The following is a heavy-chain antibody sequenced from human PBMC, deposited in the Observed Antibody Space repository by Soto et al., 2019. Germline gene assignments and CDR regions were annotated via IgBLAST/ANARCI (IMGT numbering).Heavy chain of an antibody. J-gene: IGHJ4*02. CDR3: ATESGSTYGYFDY. Sequence: KTSETLSLTCTVSGGSVTSDEDYWSWIRQSPGKGLEWIGYISNSGSTGYNPSLKTRLSMSVDRSKNQFTLRLTSVTAADTAVYFCATESGSTYGYFDYWGQGNQGTVS. CDR1: GGSVTSDEDY. D-gene: IGHD5-18*01. V-gene: IGHV4-30-4*01. CDR2: ISNSGST.